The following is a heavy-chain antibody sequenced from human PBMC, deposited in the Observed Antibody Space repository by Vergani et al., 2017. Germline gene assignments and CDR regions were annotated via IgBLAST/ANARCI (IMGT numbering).Heavy chain of an antibody. CDR1: GYTFTGYY. Sequence: QVQLVQSGAEVKKPGASVKVSCKASGYTFTGYYMHWVRQAPGQGLEWMGWINPNSGGTNYAQKFQGRVTMTRDTSISTAYMELSRLRSDDTAVYYCARMGVYGDYRDAEAFDIWGQGTMVTVSS. J-gene: IGHJ3*02. CDR3: ARMGVYGDYRDAEAFDI. CDR2: INPNSGGT. D-gene: IGHD4-17*01. V-gene: IGHV1-2*02.